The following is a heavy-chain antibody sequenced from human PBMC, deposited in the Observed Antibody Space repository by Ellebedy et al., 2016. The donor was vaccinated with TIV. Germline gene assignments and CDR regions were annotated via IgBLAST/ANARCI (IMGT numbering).Heavy chain of an antibody. Sequence: MPSETLSLTCDVSGGSITSTNWWSWVRQPPGKGLEWIGEIYHSGTTDYIPSRRGRVTISVDKSKNQFSLKLTSVTAADTAVYYCARDLALGIRGFDLWGQGTVVTVSS. D-gene: IGHD3-16*01. CDR1: GGSITSTNW. J-gene: IGHJ3*01. V-gene: IGHV4-4*02. CDR2: IYHSGTT. CDR3: ARDLALGIRGFDL.